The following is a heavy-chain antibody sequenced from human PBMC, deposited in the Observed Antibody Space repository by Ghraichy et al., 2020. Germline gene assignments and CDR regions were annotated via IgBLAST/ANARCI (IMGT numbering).Heavy chain of an antibody. CDR2: IKGDGSET. V-gene: IGHV3-7*01. J-gene: IGHJ6*02. Sequence: GGSLRLSCAASGFTFSTFWMTWVRQAPGKGLEWVANIKGDGSETHYVDSVEGRFTISRNNAKNSLYLQMNFLRADDTAVYFCTVGGHVDVCGQGTTVTVSS. CDR1: GFTFSTFW. CDR3: TVGGHVDV. D-gene: IGHD4-23*01.